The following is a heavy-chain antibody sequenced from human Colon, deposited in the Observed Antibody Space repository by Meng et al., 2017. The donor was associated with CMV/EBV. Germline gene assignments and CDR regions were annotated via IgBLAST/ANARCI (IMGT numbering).Heavy chain of an antibody. CDR2: SRNKANSYTT. D-gene: IGHD1-26*01. Sequence: GESLKISCAASGFTFSDHYMDWVRQAPGKGLEWVGRSRNKANSYTTEYAASVKGRFTISRDDSKNSLYLQMNSLKTEDTAVYYCAMVGANDYWGQGTLDTVSS. J-gene: IGHJ4*02. V-gene: IGHV3-72*01. CDR1: GFTFSDHY. CDR3: AMVGANDY.